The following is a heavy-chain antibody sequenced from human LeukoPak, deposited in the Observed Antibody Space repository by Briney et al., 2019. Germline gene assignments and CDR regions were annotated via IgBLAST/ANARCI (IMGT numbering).Heavy chain of an antibody. J-gene: IGHJ4*02. D-gene: IGHD3-3*01. CDR1: GGSISSSSYY. V-gene: IGHV4-39*01. Sequence: SETLSLTCTVSGGSISSSSYYWGWIRQPPGKGLEWIGSIYYSGSTYYNPSLKSRVTISVDTSKNQFSLKLSSVTAADTAVYYCARLRLRTIFGVPQVPVGYWGQGTLVTVSS. CDR3: ARLRLRTIFGVPQVPVGY. CDR2: IYYSGST.